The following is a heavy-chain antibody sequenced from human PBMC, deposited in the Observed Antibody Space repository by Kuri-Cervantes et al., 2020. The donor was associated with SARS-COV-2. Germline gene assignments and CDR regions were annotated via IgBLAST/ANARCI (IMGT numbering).Heavy chain of an antibody. D-gene: IGHD6-13*01. J-gene: IGHJ4*02. CDR1: GFTFSSYA. Sequence: GESLKISCAASGFTFSSYAMSWVRQAPGKGLEWVAIINQDGSEKYYVESVKGRFTVSRDNAKNSAYLQMNSLRAEDTAVYYCAKAVIIAAAGTGLIDYWGQGTLVTVSS. CDR3: AKAVIIAAAGTGLIDY. V-gene: IGHV3-7*01. CDR2: INQDGSEK.